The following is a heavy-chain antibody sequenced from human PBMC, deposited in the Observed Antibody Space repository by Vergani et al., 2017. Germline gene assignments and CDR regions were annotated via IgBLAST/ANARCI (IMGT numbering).Heavy chain of an antibody. Sequence: QVQLVQSGAEVKKPGASVKVSCKASGYTFTGYYMHWVRQAPGQGLEWMGWINPNSGGTNYAQKFQGRVTMTRDTSISTAYMELSRLRSDDTAVYYCARKGLRFLEWWASGKLICWFDPGGEGTLVTVSS. CDR1: GYTFTGYY. CDR3: ARKGLRFLEWWASGKLICWFDP. J-gene: IGHJ5*02. D-gene: IGHD3-3*01. V-gene: IGHV1-2*02. CDR2: INPNSGGT.